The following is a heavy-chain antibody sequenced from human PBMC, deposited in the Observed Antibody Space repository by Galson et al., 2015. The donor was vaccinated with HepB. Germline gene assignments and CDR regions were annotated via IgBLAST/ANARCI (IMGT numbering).Heavy chain of an antibody. CDR2: ISSSSSYI. V-gene: IGHV3-21*01. Sequence: SLRLSCAASGFTFSSYSMNWVRQAPGKGLEWVSSISSSSSYIYYADSVKGRFTISRDNAKNSLYLQMNSLRAEDTAVYYCAGRVGATIGPGYYFDYWGQGTLVTVSS. J-gene: IGHJ4*02. D-gene: IGHD1-26*01. CDR1: GFTFSSYS. CDR3: AGRVGATIGPGYYFDY.